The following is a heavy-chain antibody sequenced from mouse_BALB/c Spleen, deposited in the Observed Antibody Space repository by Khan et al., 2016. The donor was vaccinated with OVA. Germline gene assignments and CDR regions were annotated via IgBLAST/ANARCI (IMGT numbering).Heavy chain of an antibody. D-gene: IGHD1-1*01. J-gene: IGHJ2*01. CDR2: INPHIGET. Sequence: VQLQQSGPELVKPGASVKISCKASGYSFTGYFMNWVMQSHGKSLEWIGRINPHIGETFYNQKFKGKATLNVDESSSTVYMELRSLASEDSAVYYCARKNGSDFDYWGQGTTLTVSS. CDR1: GYSFTGYF. V-gene: IGHV1-20*02. CDR3: ARKNGSDFDY.